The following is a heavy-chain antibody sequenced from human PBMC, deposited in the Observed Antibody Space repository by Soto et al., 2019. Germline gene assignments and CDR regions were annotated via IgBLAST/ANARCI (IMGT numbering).Heavy chain of an antibody. Sequence: QVQLVESGGGVVQPGRSLRLSCAASGFTFSSYGMHWVRQAPGKGLEWVAVIWYDGSNKYYADSVKGRFTISRDNSKNTLYLQMNSLRAEDTSVYYCARDGRDAFDIWGQGTMVTVSS. CDR3: ARDGRDAFDI. V-gene: IGHV3-33*01. CDR2: IWYDGSNK. J-gene: IGHJ3*02. CDR1: GFTFSSYG.